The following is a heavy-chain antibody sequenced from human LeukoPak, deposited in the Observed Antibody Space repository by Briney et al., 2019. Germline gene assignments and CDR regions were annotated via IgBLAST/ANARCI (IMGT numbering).Heavy chain of an antibody. CDR3: AREGDGGQPSRFDY. D-gene: IGHD4-23*01. Sequence: SETPSLTCTVSGGSISGNYWSWIRQPAGKGLEWIGRISSSGNTNYNPSLKSRVTMSVDTSKNHLSLKLTSVTAADTAVYYCAREGDGGQPSRFDYWGQGTLVSVSS. CDR2: ISSSGNT. J-gene: IGHJ4*02. V-gene: IGHV4-4*07. CDR1: GGSISGNY.